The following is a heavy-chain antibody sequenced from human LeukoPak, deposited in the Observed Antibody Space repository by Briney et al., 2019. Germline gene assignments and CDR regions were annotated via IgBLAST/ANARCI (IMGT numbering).Heavy chain of an antibody. CDR1: GFTFSDFA. Sequence: GGSLRLSCAASGFTFSDFAMSWVRQAPGKGLEWVANIKQDGSEKYYVDSVKGRFTISRDNAKNSLYLQMNSLRAEDTAVYYCARGVDYWGQGTLVTVSS. J-gene: IGHJ4*02. CDR3: ARGVDY. CDR2: IKQDGSEK. V-gene: IGHV3-7*03.